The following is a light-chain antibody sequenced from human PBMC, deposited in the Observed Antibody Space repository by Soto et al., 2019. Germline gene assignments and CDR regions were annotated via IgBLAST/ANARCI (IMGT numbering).Light chain of an antibody. CDR1: QRISNY. Sequence: DIQMTQSPSSLSASVGDRVTIACRASQRISNYLNWYQQKPGRAPKLLIYAASTLQTGVPSRFGGSGSGTDFTLTIRSLQPEDFATYYCQQTYSIPLTFGQGTKVEIK. J-gene: IGKJ1*01. CDR3: QQTYSIPLT. CDR2: AAS. V-gene: IGKV1-39*01.